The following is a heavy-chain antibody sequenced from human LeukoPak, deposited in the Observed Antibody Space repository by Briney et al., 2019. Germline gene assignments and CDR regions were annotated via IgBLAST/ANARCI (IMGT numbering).Heavy chain of an antibody. D-gene: IGHD3-22*01. CDR2: INHSGST. V-gene: IGHV4-34*01. J-gene: IGHJ5*02. Sequence: SETLSLTCAVYGGSFSSYYWSWIRQPPGKGLEWIGEINHSGSTNYNPSLKSRVTISVDTSKNQFSLKLSSVTAADTAVYYCARKPIVVASTHNWFDPWGQGTLVTVSS. CDR1: GGSFSSYY. CDR3: ARKPIVVASTHNWFDP.